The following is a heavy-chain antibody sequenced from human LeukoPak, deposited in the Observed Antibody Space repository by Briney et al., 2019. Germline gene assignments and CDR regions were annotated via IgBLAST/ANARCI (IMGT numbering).Heavy chain of an antibody. CDR2: IYYSGST. V-gene: IGHV4-39*01. D-gene: IGHD6-13*01. J-gene: IGHJ3*02. CDR1: GGSIGSSRYY. CDR3: ARHYSSSWHEDAFDI. Sequence: SETLSLTCTVSGGSIGSSRYYWGWIRQPPGKGLEWIGSIYYSGSTYYNPSLKSRVTISVDTSKNQFSLKLSSVTAADTAVYYCARHYSSSWHEDAFDIWGQGTMVTVSS.